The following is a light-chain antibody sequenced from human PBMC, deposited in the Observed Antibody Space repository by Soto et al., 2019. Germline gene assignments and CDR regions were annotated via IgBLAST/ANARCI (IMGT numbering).Light chain of an antibody. CDR3: QQVNSYPLT. V-gene: IGKV1-9*01. Sequence: DIQLTQSPSFLSASVGDRVTITCRASHDIANYLAWYQQKPGKAPKFLIYATSTFQSGLPSRFSGSGSGTEFTLTISSLQPEDFATYYCQQVNSYPLTFGGGTKWIS. J-gene: IGKJ4*01. CDR2: ATS. CDR1: HDIANY.